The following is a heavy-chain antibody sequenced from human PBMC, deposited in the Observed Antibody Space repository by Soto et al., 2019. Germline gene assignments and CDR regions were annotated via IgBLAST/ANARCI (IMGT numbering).Heavy chain of an antibody. CDR2: ISYDGNYI. CDR1: GLDFSSYA. D-gene: IGHD3-16*01. V-gene: IGHV3-30*18. CDR3: AKGILSATIGPYAMDV. J-gene: IGHJ6*02. Sequence: VGSLRLSCEASGLDFSSYAMHWVRQAPGKGLEWVGVISYDGNYIYYADSVKGRFTISRDNSKNTLYVQVNSLRPEDTAVYYCAKGILSATIGPYAMDVWGQGTTVTVSS.